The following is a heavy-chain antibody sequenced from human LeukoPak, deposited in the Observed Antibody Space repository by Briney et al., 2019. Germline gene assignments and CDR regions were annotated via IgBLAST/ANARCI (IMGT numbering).Heavy chain of an antibody. CDR2: INSDGSST. CDR3: ARDRGYCSSTSCYQDTAKNWFDP. D-gene: IGHD2-2*01. J-gene: IGHJ5*02. V-gene: IGHV3-74*01. CDR1: GFTYSSYW. Sequence: GRSLRLSCAASGFTYSSYWMHWVRQAPGKGMVWVSRINSDGSSTSYADSVKGRFTISRDNAKNTLYLQMNSLRAEDTAVYYCARDRGYCSSTSCYQDTAKNWFDPWGKGSLVTVSS.